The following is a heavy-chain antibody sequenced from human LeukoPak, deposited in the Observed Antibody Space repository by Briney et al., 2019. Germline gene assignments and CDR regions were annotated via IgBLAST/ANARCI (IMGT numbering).Heavy chain of an antibody. V-gene: IGHV4-34*01. D-gene: IGHD3-10*01. Sequence: SETLSLTCAVYGGSFSGYYWSWIRQPPGKGLEWIGETNHSGSTNYNPSLKSRVTISVDTSKNQFSLKLSSVTAADTAVYYCARRRDYYGSGSYYTPPHWFDPWGQGTLVTVSS. CDR2: TNHSGST. CDR3: ARRRDYYGSGSYYTPPHWFDP. J-gene: IGHJ5*02. CDR1: GGSFSGYY.